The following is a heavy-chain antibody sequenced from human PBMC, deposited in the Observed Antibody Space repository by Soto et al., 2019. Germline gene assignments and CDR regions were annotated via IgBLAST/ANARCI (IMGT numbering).Heavy chain of an antibody. D-gene: IGHD2-8*02. CDR3: VAGGRPGTYYFGS. J-gene: IGHJ4*02. V-gene: IGHV3-73*01. CDR1: GFTFSGSA. CDR2: ITSKGHTYAT. Sequence: EVQLVESGGGLVQPGGSLKLSCAASGFTFSGSAMHWVRQASGKGLEWVGRITSKGHTYATAYAASVKGRFPISRDDSKNTAFLQMNSLKTEDTAVFYCVAGGRPGTYYFGSWGQGTLVTVSS.